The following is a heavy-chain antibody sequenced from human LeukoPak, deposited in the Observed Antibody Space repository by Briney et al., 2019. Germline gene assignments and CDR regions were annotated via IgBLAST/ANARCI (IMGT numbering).Heavy chain of an antibody. V-gene: IGHV4-39*07. CDR2: VFRTGTT. CDR1: GGSIASSSYY. CDR3: ARVFQGGEWLLGGLDY. J-gene: IGHJ4*02. D-gene: IGHD3-3*01. Sequence: SETLSLTCSVSGGSIASSSYYWGWIRQPPGKGLEWIGSVFRTGTTYYSASLKSRVSISVDTSKKQLSLKLSSVTAADTAVYFCARVFQGGEWLLGGLDYWGQGSLVTVSS.